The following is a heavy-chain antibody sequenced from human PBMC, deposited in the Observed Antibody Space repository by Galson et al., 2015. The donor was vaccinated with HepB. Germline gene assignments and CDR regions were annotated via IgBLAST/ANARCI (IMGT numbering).Heavy chain of an antibody. Sequence: CAISEDSVSSNSVAWDWIRQSPSRGLEWLARTYYRSGWYNDYAVSVKSRVTINPDTSKNQFSLQLNSVTPEDTAVYYCARTDCTGGICARPFDYWSQGILVTVSS. J-gene: IGHJ4*02. V-gene: IGHV6-1*01. D-gene: IGHD2-8*02. CDR2: TYYRSGWYN. CDR3: ARTDCTGGICARPFDY. CDR1: EDSVSSNSVA.